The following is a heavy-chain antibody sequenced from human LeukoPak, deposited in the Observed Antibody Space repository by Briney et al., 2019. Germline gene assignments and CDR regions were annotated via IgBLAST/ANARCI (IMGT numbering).Heavy chain of an antibody. V-gene: IGHV4-59*11. D-gene: IGHD4-11*01. CDR3: ARHKNSNYYFDY. CDR2: VYYNGNT. Sequence: SETLSLTCTVSGASISGPYWSWIRQPPGKGLEWVGYVYYNGNTNYNPSLKSQVTVSVDTSNNQFSLQLTSVTAADTAVYYCARHKNSNYYFDYWGQGTLVTVSS. CDR1: GASISGPY. J-gene: IGHJ4*02.